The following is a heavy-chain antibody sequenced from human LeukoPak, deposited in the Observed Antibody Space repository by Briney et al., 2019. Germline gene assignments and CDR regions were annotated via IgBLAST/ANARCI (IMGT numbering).Heavy chain of an antibody. CDR3: ARDPSGNYEYYFDY. CDR1: GYSFTSYW. CDR2: IYPGDSDT. D-gene: IGHD1-26*01. V-gene: IGHV5-51*03. Sequence: KAGESLKISCKGSGYSFTSYWIGWVRQVPGKGLEWMGIIYPGDSDTRYSPSFQGQVTISADKSIGTAYLQWSSLKASDTAMYYCARDPSGNYEYYFDYWGQGTLVTVSS. J-gene: IGHJ4*02.